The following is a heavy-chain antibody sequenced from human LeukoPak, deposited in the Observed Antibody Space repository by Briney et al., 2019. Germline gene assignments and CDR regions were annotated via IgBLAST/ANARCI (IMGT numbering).Heavy chain of an antibody. CDR2: INPNNGNT. CDR1: GYTFTTYG. D-gene: IGHD3-9*01. CDR3: ARDPHYDILTGFYVRGWFDP. J-gene: IGHJ5*02. V-gene: IGHV1-18*01. Sequence: GASVKVSCKASGYTFTTYGITWVRQAPGQGLEGMGWINPNNGNTNYAQKLQGRVTMTTDTSTSTAYMELRSLRSDDTAVYYCARDPHYDILTGFYVRGWFDPWGQGTLVIVSS.